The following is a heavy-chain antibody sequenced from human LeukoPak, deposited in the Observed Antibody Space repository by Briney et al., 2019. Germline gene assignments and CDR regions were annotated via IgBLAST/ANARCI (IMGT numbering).Heavy chain of an antibody. J-gene: IGHJ4*02. V-gene: IGHV4-59*01. D-gene: IGHD4-23*01. CDR3: ARAGGISPFDY. CDR2: FYYSGSP. Sequence: SETLSHTCTVSGGSITSYYWSWIRQPSGKGLEWIGYFYYSGSPNYNPSLKSRVTISVDTSKNQFSLKLFSVTAADTALYYCARAGGISPFDYWGQRTLVTVSS. CDR1: GGSITSYY.